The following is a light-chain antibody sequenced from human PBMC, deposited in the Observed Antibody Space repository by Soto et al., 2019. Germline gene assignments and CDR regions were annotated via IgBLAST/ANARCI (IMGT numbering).Light chain of an antibody. Sequence: EIVMTQSPDTLSVSPGERATLSCRASESVSSNLAWYQQKPGQAPRLLIYGASTRATGFPARFSGSGSGTEFTLTISSLQSEDFAVYYCHHYNSWPYTFGQGTQVEIK. J-gene: IGKJ2*01. V-gene: IGKV3-15*01. CDR3: HHYNSWPYT. CDR2: GAS. CDR1: ESVSSN.